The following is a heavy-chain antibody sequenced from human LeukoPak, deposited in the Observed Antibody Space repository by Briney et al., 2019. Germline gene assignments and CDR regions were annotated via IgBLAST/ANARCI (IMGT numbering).Heavy chain of an antibody. J-gene: IGHJ4*02. D-gene: IGHD2-15*01. Sequence: SETLSLTCTVSGGPISSYYWSWIRQPPGKGLEWIGYIYYSGSTNYNPSLKSRVTISVDTSKNQFSLKLSSVTAADTAVYYCARGGGYCSGGSCHIDYWGQGTLVTVSS. CDR2: IYYSGST. CDR1: GGPISSYY. V-gene: IGHV4-59*01. CDR3: ARGGGYCSGGSCHIDY.